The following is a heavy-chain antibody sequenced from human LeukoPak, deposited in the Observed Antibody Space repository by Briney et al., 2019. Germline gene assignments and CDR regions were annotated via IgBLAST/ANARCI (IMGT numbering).Heavy chain of an antibody. CDR3: ARDHYYYDSSGYYGGAYNWFDP. J-gene: IGHJ5*02. V-gene: IGHV1-18*01. Sequence: ASVKVSCKASGYTFTSYGISWVRQAPGQGLEWMGCISAYNGNTNYAQKLQGRVTMTTDTSTSTAYMELRSLRSDDTAVYYCARDHYYYDSSGYYGGAYNWFDPWGQGTLVTVSS. D-gene: IGHD3-22*01. CDR1: GYTFTSYG. CDR2: ISAYNGNT.